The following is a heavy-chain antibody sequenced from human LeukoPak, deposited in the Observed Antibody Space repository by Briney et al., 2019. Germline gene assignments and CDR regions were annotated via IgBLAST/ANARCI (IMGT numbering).Heavy chain of an antibody. V-gene: IGHV3-74*01. CDR1: GFTFSDYW. CDR2: INTDESWT. J-gene: IGHJ4*02. CDR3: ARGGDYGDFPDH. D-gene: IGHD4-17*01. Sequence: PGGSLRLSCAASGFTFSDYWMHWVRQAPGKGLVWVSRINTDESWTSYTDSVKGRFTISRDNAKNTLYLQMNSLRVEDTAVYYCARGGDYGDFPDHWGQGTLVTVSS.